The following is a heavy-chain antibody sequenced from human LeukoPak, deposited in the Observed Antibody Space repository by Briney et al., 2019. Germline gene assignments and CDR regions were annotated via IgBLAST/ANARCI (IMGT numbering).Heavy chain of an antibody. CDR2: ILYSGTT. V-gene: IGHV4-61*01. Sequence: SXXXGSYHWNWIRQPPGKGLEWIGYILYSGTTNYNPSLKSRVTISVDTSRNQFSLRLNSVTVADTAIYYCARDGVLWGQGTLVTVSS. CDR3: ARDGVL. J-gene: IGHJ1*01. CDR1: SXXXGSYH. D-gene: IGHD3-16*01.